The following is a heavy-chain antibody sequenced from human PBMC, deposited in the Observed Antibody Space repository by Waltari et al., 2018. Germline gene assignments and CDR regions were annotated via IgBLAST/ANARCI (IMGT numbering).Heavy chain of an antibody. CDR2: ISGSGGST. CDR1: GFTFSSYA. Sequence: EVQLLESGGGLVQPGGSLRLSCAASGFTFSSYAMSWVRRAPGKGLEWVSAISGSGGSTYYADSVKGRFTISRDNSKNTLYLQMNSLRAEDTAVYYCAKGHYGGFARFDYWGQGTLVTVSS. D-gene: IGHD3-10*01. V-gene: IGHV3-23*01. CDR3: AKGHYGGFARFDY. J-gene: IGHJ4*02.